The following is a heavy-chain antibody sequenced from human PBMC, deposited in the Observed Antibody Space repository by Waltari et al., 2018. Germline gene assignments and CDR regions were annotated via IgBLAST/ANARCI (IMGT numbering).Heavy chain of an antibody. CDR1: GGSISSSSYY. V-gene: IGHV4-39*01. Sequence: QLQLQESGPGLVKPSETLSLTCTVSGGSISSSSYYWGWIRQPPGKGLEWIGRIYYSGSTYYNPSLKSRVTISVDTSKNQFSLKLSSVTAADTAVYYCARHPYSSSSDYWGQGTLVTVSS. J-gene: IGHJ4*02. CDR3: ARHPYSSSSDY. D-gene: IGHD6-6*01. CDR2: IYYSGST.